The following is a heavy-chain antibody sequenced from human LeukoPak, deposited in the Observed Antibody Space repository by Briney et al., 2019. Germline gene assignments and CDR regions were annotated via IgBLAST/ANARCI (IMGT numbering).Heavy chain of an antibody. Sequence: SETLSLTCTVSGGSISSYYWSWIRQPPGKGLEWIGYIYYSGSTNYNPSLKSRVTISVDTSKNQFSLKLSSVTAADTAVYYSARSTPYISNWGQGTLVTVSS. CDR2: IYYSGST. CDR1: GGSISSYY. J-gene: IGHJ4*02. V-gene: IGHV4-59*01. CDR3: ARSTPYISN.